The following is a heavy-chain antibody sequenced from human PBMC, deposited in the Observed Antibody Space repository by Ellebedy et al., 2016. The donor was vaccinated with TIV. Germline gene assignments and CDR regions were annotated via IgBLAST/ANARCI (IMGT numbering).Heavy chain of an antibody. J-gene: IGHJ6*02. CDR1: GSSFSRYG. Sequence: GESLKISCAASGSSFSRYGMQWVRQAPGKGLEWVAVIWSDGSYIYYAESVKGRFSISRDNPTNTLYLQLNSLRVEDTGVYYCARLGQGRDGNYTYALDVWGQGTTVTVSS. D-gene: IGHD5-24*01. CDR2: IWSDGSYI. V-gene: IGHV3-33*01. CDR3: ARLGQGRDGNYTYALDV.